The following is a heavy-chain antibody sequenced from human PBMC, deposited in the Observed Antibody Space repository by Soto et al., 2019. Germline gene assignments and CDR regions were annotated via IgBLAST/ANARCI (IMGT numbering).Heavy chain of an antibody. CDR1: GFTFRSYT. CDR3: AKVAGGG. Sequence: EVQLLESGGGLVQPGGSLRLSCAASGFTFRSYTMSWVSKAPGKGLEWVSVISSSGGSTYYEDSVRGRFTISRDNSKNTLYLQMNSLRAEDTAVFYCAKVAGGGWGQGTLVTVSS. V-gene: IGHV3-23*01. D-gene: IGHD3-16*01. J-gene: IGHJ4*02. CDR2: ISSSGGST.